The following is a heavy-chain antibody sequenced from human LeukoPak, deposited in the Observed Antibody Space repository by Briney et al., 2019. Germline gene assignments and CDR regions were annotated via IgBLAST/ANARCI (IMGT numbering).Heavy chain of an antibody. J-gene: IGHJ6*02. Sequence: ASVKVSCKASGGTFGSYAISWVRQAPGQGLEWMGWINPNSGGTNYAQKFQGWVTMTRDTSISTAYMELSRLRSDDTAVYYCARDRGPGSRLYYYYGMDVWGQGTTVTVSS. V-gene: IGHV1-2*04. CDR1: GGTFGSYA. CDR2: INPNSGGT. D-gene: IGHD3-10*01. CDR3: ARDRGPGSRLYYYYGMDV.